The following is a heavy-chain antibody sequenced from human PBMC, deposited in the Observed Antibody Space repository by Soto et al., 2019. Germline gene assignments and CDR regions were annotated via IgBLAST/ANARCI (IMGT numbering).Heavy chain of an antibody. J-gene: IGHJ4*02. V-gene: IGHV3-23*01. CDR1: GIDFSNYA. D-gene: IGHD6-19*01. CDR3: AKDGNWLDVFLDL. Sequence: GGSLRLSCVVSGIDFSNYAMTWVQAPGKGLEWVAISSTSGRSTYHADSVRGRFTISRDNSKNTLYLHMTNLRAEDTAVYYCAKDGNWLDVFLDLWGQGTPVTVSS. CDR2: SSTSGRST.